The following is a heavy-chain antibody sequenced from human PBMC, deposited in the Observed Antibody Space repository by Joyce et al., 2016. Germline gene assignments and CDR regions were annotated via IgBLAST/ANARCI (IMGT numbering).Heavy chain of an antibody. V-gene: IGHV1-2*02. CDR2: INPKSGGK. D-gene: IGHD1-14*01. CDR3: ARTGSTDV. CDR1: GYTFTDFY. J-gene: IGHJ6*02. Sequence: QVQLEQSGAEVKKPGASVIVSCKASGYTFTDFYIHRVRQAPGQGLEWMGWINPKSGGKNSAQKLQGRVTMTRDTSISTAYMELRSLRSDDTAMYYCARTGSTDVWGQGTTVTVSS.